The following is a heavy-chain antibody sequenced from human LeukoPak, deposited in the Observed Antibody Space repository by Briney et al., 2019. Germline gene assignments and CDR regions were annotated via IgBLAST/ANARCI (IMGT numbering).Heavy chain of an antibody. CDR3: ARDRGSTEFDY. D-gene: IGHD1-26*01. CDR1: GFTFSSYA. CDR2: ISGSGDST. Sequence: PGGSLRLSCVASGFTFSSYAMNWVRQAPGKGLEWVSAISGSGDSTNYADSVKGRFTISRDNSKNTLYLQMNSLRAEDTAVYYCARDRGSTEFDYWGQGTLVTVSS. V-gene: IGHV3-23*01. J-gene: IGHJ4*02.